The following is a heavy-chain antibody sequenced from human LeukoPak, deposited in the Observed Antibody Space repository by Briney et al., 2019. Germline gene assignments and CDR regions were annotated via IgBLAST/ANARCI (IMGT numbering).Heavy chain of an antibody. CDR3: AREVAPLYFHYGMDV. CDR1: GFTFSSYG. V-gene: IGHV3-21*01. CDR2: IDTTSSYI. Sequence: GGSLRLSCAASGFTFSSYGMHWVRQAPGKGLEWVSFIDTTSSYIYYADSMKGRFTISRDNAKNSLYLEMNSLRAEDTAVYYCAREVAPLYFHYGMDVWGEGTTVTVSS. J-gene: IGHJ6*01. D-gene: IGHD2-21*01.